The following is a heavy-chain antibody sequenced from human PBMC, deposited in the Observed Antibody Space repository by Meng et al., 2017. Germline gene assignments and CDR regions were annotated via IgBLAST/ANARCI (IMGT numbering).Heavy chain of an antibody. CDR2: IYYSGST. CDR3: ARVRYYYDSSGYYATSYYFDY. J-gene: IGHJ4*02. V-gene: IGHV4-61*01. CDR1: GASVSSRSYY. D-gene: IGHD3-22*01. Sequence: SGPALATPSLPLSPACAVSGASVSSRSYYWGWIRQPPGKGLEWMGYIYYSGSTNYTPSFKSHVTISVDTSKIQFSLKLSSVTAADTAVYYCARVRYYYDSSGYYATSYYFDYWGQGTLVTVSS.